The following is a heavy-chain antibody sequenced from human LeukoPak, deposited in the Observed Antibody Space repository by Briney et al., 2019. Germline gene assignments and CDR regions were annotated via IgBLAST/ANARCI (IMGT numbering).Heavy chain of an antibody. Sequence: SETLSLTCAVYGGSFSGYYWSWIRQPPGKGLEWIGEINHSGSTNYNPSLKSRVTISVDTSKNQFSLKLSSVTAADTAVYYCASYAKDIVVLPAASIYWYFDLWGRGTLVTVSS. CDR1: GGSFSGYY. CDR3: ASYAKDIVVLPAASIYWYFDL. CDR2: INHSGST. J-gene: IGHJ2*01. D-gene: IGHD2-2*01. V-gene: IGHV4-34*01.